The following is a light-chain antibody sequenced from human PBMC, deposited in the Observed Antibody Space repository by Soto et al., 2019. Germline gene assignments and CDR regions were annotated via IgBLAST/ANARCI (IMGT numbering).Light chain of an antibody. CDR3: QQYPSWPA. Sequence: EIVMTQSPATLSVSPGERVTLSCRASQSVFSSLAWYQQKPGQAPRLLIYGAATRATSVPARFSGSGSGTEFTLTITSLQSEDFALYYCQQYPSWPAFGRGTKVEIK. CDR1: QSVFSS. V-gene: IGKV3-15*01. J-gene: IGKJ4*02. CDR2: GAA.